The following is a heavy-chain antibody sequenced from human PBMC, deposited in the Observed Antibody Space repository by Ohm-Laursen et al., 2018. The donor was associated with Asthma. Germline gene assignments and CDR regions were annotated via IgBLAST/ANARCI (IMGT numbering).Heavy chain of an antibody. J-gene: IGHJ5*02. Sequence: ASVKVSCNASGYTFTSYAMYWVRQAPGQRLEWMGWINAGNGNTKYSQKFQGRVTITRDTSASTAYMELSSLRSDDTAVYYCARGGYSYGTGNWFDPWGQGTLVTVSS. D-gene: IGHD5-18*01. CDR1: GYTFTSYA. CDR3: ARGGYSYGTGNWFDP. CDR2: INAGNGNT. V-gene: IGHV1-3*01.